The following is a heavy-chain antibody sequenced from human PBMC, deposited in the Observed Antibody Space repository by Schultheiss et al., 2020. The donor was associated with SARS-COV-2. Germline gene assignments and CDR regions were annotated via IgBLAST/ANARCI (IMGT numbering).Heavy chain of an antibody. D-gene: IGHD3-16*01. CDR2: INHSGST. V-gene: IGHV4-34*01. Sequence: SETLSLTCTVSGGSISSYYWGWIRQPPGKGLEWIGEINHSGSTYYNPSLKSRVTISVDTSKNQFSLKLSSVTAADTAVYYCASGGRYYFGYWGQGTLVTVSS. J-gene: IGHJ4*02. CDR1: GGSISSYY. CDR3: ASGGRYYFGY.